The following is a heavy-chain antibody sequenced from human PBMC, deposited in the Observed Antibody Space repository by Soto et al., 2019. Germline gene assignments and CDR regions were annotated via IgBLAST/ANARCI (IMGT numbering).Heavy chain of an antibody. CDR3: ARWRQWLDY. CDR1: GGSINNYY. D-gene: IGHD6-19*01. CDR2: IYYTGTT. V-gene: IGHV4-59*01. Sequence: QVQLQESGPGLVKPSETVSLNCTVSGGSINNYYWTWIRQPPGKGLEWIAYIYYTGTTSYNPSLKRRVTISVDTSKNQLSLKFSSVTGADPAVSYWARWRQWLDYWGQGNLVTVSS. J-gene: IGHJ4*02.